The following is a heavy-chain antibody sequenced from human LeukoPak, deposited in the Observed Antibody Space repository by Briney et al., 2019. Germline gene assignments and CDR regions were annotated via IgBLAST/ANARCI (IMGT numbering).Heavy chain of an antibody. CDR2: INDDGKT. Sequence: HPWGSLRLSCATSGFTVSSKFMNWVRQAPGSGLEWVSVINDDGKTFYADSVKDRFTISRDNSKNTLYLQMNSLRAEDTAVYYCARDFSASSSWYRGAFDIWGQGTMVTVSS. V-gene: IGHV3-66*01. CDR1: GFTVSSKF. J-gene: IGHJ3*02. D-gene: IGHD6-13*01. CDR3: ARDFSASSSWYRGAFDI.